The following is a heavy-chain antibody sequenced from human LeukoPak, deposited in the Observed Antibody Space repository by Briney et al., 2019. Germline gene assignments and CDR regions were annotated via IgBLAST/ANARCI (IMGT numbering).Heavy chain of an antibody. J-gene: IGHJ4*02. CDR1: EFSVGSNY. CDR3: TTVTLRPVGL. V-gene: IGHV3-66*01. D-gene: IGHD3-10*01. Sequence: GGSLRLSCAASEFSVGSNYMTWVRQAPGKGLEWVSLIYSGGSTYYADSVKGRFTISRDNSKNTLYLQMNSLKIEDTAVYYCTTVTLRPVGLWGQGTLVTVSS. CDR2: IYSGGST.